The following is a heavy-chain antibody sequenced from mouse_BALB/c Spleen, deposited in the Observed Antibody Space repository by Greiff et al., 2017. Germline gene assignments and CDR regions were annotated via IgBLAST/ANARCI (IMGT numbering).Heavy chain of an antibody. CDR1: GFTFSSYT. CDR3: ARGGFKGYFDY. V-gene: IGHV5-12-2*01. Sequence: EVKLVESGGGLVQPGGSLKLSCAASGFTFSSYTMSWVRQTPEKRLEWVAYISNGGGSTYYPDTVKGRFTISRDNAKNTLYLQMSSLKSEDTAMYYCARGGFKGYFDYWGQGTTLTVSS. CDR2: ISNGGGST. J-gene: IGHJ2*01.